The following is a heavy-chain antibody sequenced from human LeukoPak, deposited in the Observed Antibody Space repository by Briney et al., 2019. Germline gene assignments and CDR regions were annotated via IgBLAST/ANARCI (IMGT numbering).Heavy chain of an antibody. J-gene: IGHJ4*02. Sequence: SETLSLTCTVSGGSISTYYWSWMRQRPGKGLEWIGYVFHSGSTNYNPSLKSRVTISVDTSKNQFSLILTSVTAADTAVYYCARAGNGYYPFDYWGQGTLVTVSS. V-gene: IGHV4-59*01. CDR2: VFHSGST. D-gene: IGHD3-22*01. CDR3: ARAGNGYYPFDY. CDR1: GGSISTYY.